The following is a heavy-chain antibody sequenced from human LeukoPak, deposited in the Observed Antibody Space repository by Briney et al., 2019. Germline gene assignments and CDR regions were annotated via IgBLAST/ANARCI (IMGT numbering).Heavy chain of an antibody. Sequence: GGSLRLSCAVSGITLSNYGMTWVRQAPGKGLEWVAGISGSGGGTNYADSVKGRFTISRDNSKNTLYLQMNSLSAEDTAVYFCAKRGVIIRVILVGFHKEAYYFDYWGQGALVTVSS. CDR3: AKRGVIIRVILVGFHKEAYYFDY. J-gene: IGHJ4*02. D-gene: IGHD3-10*01. V-gene: IGHV3-23*01. CDR2: ISGSGGGT. CDR1: GITLSNYG.